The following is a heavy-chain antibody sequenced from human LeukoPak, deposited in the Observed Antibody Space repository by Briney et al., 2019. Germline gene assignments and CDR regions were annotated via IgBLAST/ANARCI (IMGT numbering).Heavy chain of an antibody. V-gene: IGHV4-4*07. Sequence: SETLSLTCTVSGGSISSYYWSWIRQPAGKGLEWIGRIYTSGSTNYNPSLKSRVTMSVDTSKNQFSLKLSSVTAADTAVYYCASRAGGQWLVLWYFDLWGRGTLVTVSS. D-gene: IGHD6-19*01. CDR1: GGSISSYY. CDR2: IYTSGST. CDR3: ASRAGGQWLVLWYFDL. J-gene: IGHJ2*01.